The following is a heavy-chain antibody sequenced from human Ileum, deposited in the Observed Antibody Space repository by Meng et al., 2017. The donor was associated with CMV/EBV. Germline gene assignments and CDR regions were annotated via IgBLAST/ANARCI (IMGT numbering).Heavy chain of an antibody. CDR3: TTYSSSSFRFDP. CDR1: GFTFSNAW. D-gene: IGHD6-6*01. Sequence: GESLKISCAASGFTFSNAWMTWVRQAPGKGLEWVGRIKSKTDGGTTDYAAPVKGRFTISRDDSKNTLYLQMNSLKTEDTAVYYCTTYSSSSFRFDPWGQGTLVTVSS. V-gene: IGHV3-15*01. J-gene: IGHJ5*02. CDR2: IKSKTDGGTT.